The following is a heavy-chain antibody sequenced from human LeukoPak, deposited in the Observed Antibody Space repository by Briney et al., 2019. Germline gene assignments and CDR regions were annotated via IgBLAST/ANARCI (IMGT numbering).Heavy chain of an antibody. V-gene: IGHV4-59*01. CDR3: ARSVYGLSYYYYMDV. D-gene: IGHD3-16*02. Sequence: SETLSLTCTVSGGSISSYYWSWIRQPPGKGLEWIGYIYYSGSTNYNPSLKSRVTISVDTSKNQFSLKLSSVTAADTAVYYCARSVYGLSYYYYMDVWGKGTTVTISS. J-gene: IGHJ6*03. CDR2: IYYSGST. CDR1: GGSISSYY.